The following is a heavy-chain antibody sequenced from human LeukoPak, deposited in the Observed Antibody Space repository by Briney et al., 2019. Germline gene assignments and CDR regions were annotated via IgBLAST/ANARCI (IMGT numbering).Heavy chain of an antibody. CDR1: GGTFSSYV. V-gene: IGHV1-69*05. Sequence: GASVKVSCKASGGTFSSYVINWVRQAPGQGLEWMGGIIPIFGTANYAQKFQGRVTITTDESTSTAYMELSSLRSEDTAVYYCASIFRGDIVVVPAAIDIWGQGTMVTVSS. CDR2: IIPIFGTA. J-gene: IGHJ3*02. CDR3: ASIFRGDIVVVPAAIDI. D-gene: IGHD2-2*01.